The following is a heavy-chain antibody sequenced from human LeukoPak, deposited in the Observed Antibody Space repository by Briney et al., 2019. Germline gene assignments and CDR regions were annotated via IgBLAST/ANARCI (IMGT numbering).Heavy chain of an antibody. CDR3: ATRGGSAAGAWVY. CDR2: IYPGDSDT. CDR1: GYSFTNYW. J-gene: IGHJ4*02. V-gene: IGHV5-51*01. D-gene: IGHD6-13*01. Sequence: GESLKISCKGSGYSFTNYWIGWVRQMPGKGLEWMGIIYPGDSDTGYSPSFQGQVTVSADKSISTAYLQWSSLKASDTAMYYCATRGGSAAGAWVYWGQGTLVTVSS.